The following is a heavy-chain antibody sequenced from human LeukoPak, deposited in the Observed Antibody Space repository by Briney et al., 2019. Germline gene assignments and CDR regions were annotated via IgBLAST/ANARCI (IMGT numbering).Heavy chain of an antibody. J-gene: IGHJ2*01. D-gene: IGHD2-2*01. CDR3: ARHGEYCSSTSCYLFWDFDL. V-gene: IGHV3-7*01. Sequence: GGSLRLSCAASGFTFSSYWMSWVRQAPGKGLEWVANIKQDGSEKYYVDSVKGRFTIPRDNAKNSLYLQMNSLRAEDTAVYYCARHGEYCSSTSCYLFWDFDLWGRGTLVTVSS. CDR1: GFTFSSYW. CDR2: IKQDGSEK.